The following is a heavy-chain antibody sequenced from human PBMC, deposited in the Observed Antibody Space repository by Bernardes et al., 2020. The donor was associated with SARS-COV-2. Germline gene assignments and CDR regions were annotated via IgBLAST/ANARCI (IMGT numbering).Heavy chain of an antibody. CDR2: IYHSGST. V-gene: IGHV4-30-2*01. CDR3: ARGGGLQYSSSSRFWFDP. J-gene: IGHJ5*02. D-gene: IGHD6-6*01. CDR1: GGSISSGGYS. Sequence: SETLSLTCAVSGGSISSGGYSWSWIRQPPGKGLEWIGYIYHSGSTYYNPSLKSRVTISVDRSKNQFSLKLSSVTAADTAVYYCARGGGLQYSSSSRFWFDPWGQGTLVTVSS.